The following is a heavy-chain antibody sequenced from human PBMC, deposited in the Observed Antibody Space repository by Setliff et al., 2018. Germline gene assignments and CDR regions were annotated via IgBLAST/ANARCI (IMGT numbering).Heavy chain of an antibody. CDR2: IYYSGST. Sequence: SETLSLTCTVSGGSISSSSYYWGWIRQPPGKGLEWIGSIYYSGSTYYNPSLKSRVTISVDTSKNQFSLKVSSVTAADTAVYYCARENRYSSGWYSYYYGMDVWGQGTTFTVSS. CDR3: ARENRYSSGWYSYYYGMDV. D-gene: IGHD6-19*01. V-gene: IGHV4-39*07. CDR1: GGSISSSSYY. J-gene: IGHJ6*02.